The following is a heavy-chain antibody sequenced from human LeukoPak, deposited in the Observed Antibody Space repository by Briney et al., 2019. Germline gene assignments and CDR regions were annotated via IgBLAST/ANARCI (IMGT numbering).Heavy chain of an antibody. CDR3: ARHANRGSYYEGY. J-gene: IGHJ4*02. D-gene: IGHD1-26*01. CDR1: GYFLSSGYY. V-gene: IGHV4-38-2*01. Sequence: PSETLSLTCAVSGYFLSSGYYWGWIRQPPGKGVEWSGDSYHSGSTFYNPSLKSRVTISVDTSKNKFSLTLSSVTAADRAVYYCARHANRGSYYEGYWGQGTLVTVSS. CDR2: SYHSGST.